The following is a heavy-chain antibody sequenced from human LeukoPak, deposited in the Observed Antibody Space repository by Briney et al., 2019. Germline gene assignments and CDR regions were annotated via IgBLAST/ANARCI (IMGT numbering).Heavy chain of an antibody. CDR3: TRVLGNWVDY. CDR2: TRNKANSYTT. D-gene: IGHD7-27*01. Sequence: HPGGSLRLSCAASGFTFSDHYMDWVRQAPGKGLEWVGRTRNKANSYTTEYAASVKGRFTISRDDSKNSLYLQMNTLKTEDTAVYYCTRVLGNWVDYWGQGTRVTVSS. V-gene: IGHV3-72*01. J-gene: IGHJ4*02. CDR1: GFTFSDHY.